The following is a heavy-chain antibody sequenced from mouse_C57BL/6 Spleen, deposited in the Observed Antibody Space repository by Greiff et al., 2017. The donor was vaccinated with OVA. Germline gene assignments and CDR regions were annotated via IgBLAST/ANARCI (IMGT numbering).Heavy chain of an antibody. D-gene: IGHD2-4*01. CDR3: ARHPMITTTGYYFDY. Sequence: EVKVVESGGDLVKPGGSLKLSCAASGFTFSSYGMSWVRQTPDKRLEWVATISSGGSYTYYPDSVKGRFTISRDNAKNTLYLQMSSLKSEDTAMYYCARHPMITTTGYYFDYWGQGTTLTVSS. CDR2: ISSGGSYT. V-gene: IGHV5-6*01. CDR1: GFTFSSYG. J-gene: IGHJ2*01.